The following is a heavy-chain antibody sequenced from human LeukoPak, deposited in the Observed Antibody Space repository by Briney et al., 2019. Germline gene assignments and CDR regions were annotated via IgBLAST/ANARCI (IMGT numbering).Heavy chain of an antibody. D-gene: IGHD3-16*02. Sequence: SETLSLTCAVYGGSFSGYYWSWIRQPPGKGLEWIGEINHSGSTNYNPSLKSRVTISVDTSKNQFSLKLSSVTAADTAVYYCARCQHDYVWGRYRYTYYFDYWGQGTLVTVSS. J-gene: IGHJ4*02. CDR2: INHSGST. V-gene: IGHV4-34*01. CDR3: ARCQHDYVWGRYRYTYYFDY. CDR1: GGSFSGYY.